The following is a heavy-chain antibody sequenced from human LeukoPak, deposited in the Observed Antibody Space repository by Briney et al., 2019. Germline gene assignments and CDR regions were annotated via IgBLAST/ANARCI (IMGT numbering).Heavy chain of an antibody. V-gene: IGHV3-48*03. J-gene: IGHJ4*02. Sequence: GGSLRLSCAASGFTFNSYEMNWVRQAPGKGLEWVSYISSSGSSINYADPVKGRFTISRDNANNSLYLQMNSLRAEDTAVYYCARDQSYYDILTGYYIYYFDYWGQGTLVTVSS. CDR2: ISSSGSSI. CDR1: GFTFNSYE. D-gene: IGHD3-9*01. CDR3: ARDQSYYDILTGYYIYYFDY.